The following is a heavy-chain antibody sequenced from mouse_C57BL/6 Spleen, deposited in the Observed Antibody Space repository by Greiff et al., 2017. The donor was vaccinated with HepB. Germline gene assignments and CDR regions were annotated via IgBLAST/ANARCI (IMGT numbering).Heavy chain of an antibody. CDR1: GFTFSSYT. J-gene: IGHJ3*01. CDR2: ISGGGGNT. Sequence: DVMLVESGGGLVKPGGSLKLSCAASGFTFSSYTMSWVRQTPEKRLEWVATISGGGGNTYYPDSVKGRFTISRDNAKNALYLQMSSLRSEDTALYYCARQGAYYSIFAYWGQGTLVTVSA. V-gene: IGHV5-9*01. CDR3: ARQGAYYSIFAY. D-gene: IGHD2-5*01.